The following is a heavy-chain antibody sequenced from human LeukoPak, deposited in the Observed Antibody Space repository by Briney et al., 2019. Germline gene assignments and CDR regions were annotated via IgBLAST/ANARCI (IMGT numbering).Heavy chain of an antibody. CDR2: MNPNSGNT. CDR1: GYTFTSYD. Sequence: ASVKVSCKASGYTFTSYDINWVRQATGQGLEWMGWMNPNSGNTGYAQKFQGRVTMTRNTSISTAYMELSSLRSEGTAVYYCARSRILSSIAVAGASWFDPWGQGTLVTVSS. V-gene: IGHV1-8*01. J-gene: IGHJ5*02. D-gene: IGHD6-19*01. CDR3: ARSRILSSIAVAGASWFDP.